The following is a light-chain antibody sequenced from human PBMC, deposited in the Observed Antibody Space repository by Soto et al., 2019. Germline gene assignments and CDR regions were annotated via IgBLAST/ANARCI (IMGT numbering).Light chain of an antibody. J-gene: IGKJ3*01. CDR2: AAS. V-gene: IGKV1-39*01. CDR1: QSISAY. Sequence: DIQMTQSPSSLSASVGDTVTITCRASQSISAYLNWYQQKPGKAPKLLIYAASSLQSGVPSRFSGSGSGTDFTLTISSLQPEDFATYYCQESYSTPSVTFGPGTKVDIK. CDR3: QESYSTPSVT.